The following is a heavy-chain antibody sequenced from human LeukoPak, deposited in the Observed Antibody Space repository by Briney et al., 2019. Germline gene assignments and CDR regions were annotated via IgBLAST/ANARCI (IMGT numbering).Heavy chain of an antibody. D-gene: IGHD6-13*01. Sequence: GASVKVSCKASGGTFSSYAISWVRQAPGQGLEWMGGIIPIFGTANYAQKFQGRVTITADESTSTAYMELSSLRSEDTAVYYCASGPPHRYSNDVGYWGQGTLVTVSS. CDR3: ASGPPHRYSNDVGY. V-gene: IGHV1-69*13. CDR1: GGTFSSYA. CDR2: IIPIFGTA. J-gene: IGHJ4*02.